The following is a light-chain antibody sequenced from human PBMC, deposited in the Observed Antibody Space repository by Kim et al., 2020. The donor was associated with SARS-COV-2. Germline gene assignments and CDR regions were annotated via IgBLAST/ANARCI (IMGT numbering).Light chain of an antibody. J-gene: IGLJ2*01. CDR2: RDS. CDR3: QVWDGRAVV. V-gene: IGLV3-9*01. CDR1: NIEKRN. Sequence: SYELTQPLSVSVALGQTARMTCGGDNIEKRNVHWYQQRPGQAPILVIYRDSKRPSGIPERVSGSNSGNTATLTISRVQAGDEAGYYCQVWDGRAVVFGGGTQLTVL.